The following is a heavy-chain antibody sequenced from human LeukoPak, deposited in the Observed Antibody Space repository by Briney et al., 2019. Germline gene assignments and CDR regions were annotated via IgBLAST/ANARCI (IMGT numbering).Heavy chain of an antibody. CDR1: GGSISSSSYY. J-gene: IGHJ3*02. D-gene: IGHD3-16*02. CDR3: ARDIYDYVWGSYRYDAFDI. CDR2: IYYSGST. Sequence: SETLSLTCTVSGGSISSSSYYWGWIRQPPGKGLEWIGSIYYSGSTYYNPSLKSRVTISVDTSKNQFSLKLSSVTAADTAVYYCARDIYDYVWGSYRYDAFDIWGQGTMVTVSS. V-gene: IGHV4-39*07.